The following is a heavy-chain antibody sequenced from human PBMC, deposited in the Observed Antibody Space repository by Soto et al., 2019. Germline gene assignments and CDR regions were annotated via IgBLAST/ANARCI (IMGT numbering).Heavy chain of an antibody. D-gene: IGHD3-22*01. V-gene: IGHV3-73*01. CDR1: GFTFSGSA. CDR3: ARHYDSSGYYPDAFDI. Sequence: GGSLRLSCAASGFTFSGSAMHWVRQASGKGLEWVGRIRSKANSYATGYAASVKGRFTISRDNSKNTLYLQMNSLRAVDTAVYYCARHYDSSGYYPDAFDIWGQGTMVTVSS. J-gene: IGHJ3*02. CDR2: IRSKANSYAT.